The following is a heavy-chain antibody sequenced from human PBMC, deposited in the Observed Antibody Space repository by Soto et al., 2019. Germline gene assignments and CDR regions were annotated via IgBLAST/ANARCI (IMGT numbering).Heavy chain of an antibody. CDR2: IYPGDSDT. V-gene: IGHV5-51*01. D-gene: IGHD5-12*01. CDR1: GYSFTSYW. CDR3: ARLPATGRRQATVIVATIRFPPPPHYHYRIAV. Sequence: PGESLKISCKGSGYSFTSYWIGWVRQMPGKGLEWMGIIYPGDSDTRYSPSFQGQVTISADKSISTAYLQWSSLKASDTAMYYCARLPATGRRQATVIVATIRFPPPPHYHYRIAVWSQGTTVTVSS. J-gene: IGHJ6*02.